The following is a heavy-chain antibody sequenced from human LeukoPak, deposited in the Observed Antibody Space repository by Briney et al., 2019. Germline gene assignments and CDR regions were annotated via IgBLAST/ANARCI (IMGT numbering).Heavy chain of an antibody. CDR2: IDGDGCST. D-gene: IGHD3-16*02. V-gene: IGHV3-74*01. CDR1: GFSFSSYW. Sequence: PGGSLRLSCAASGFSFSSYWMHWVRQAPGKGLVWVSRIDGDGCSTTYADSVKGRFTISRDNAKNTLYLQMNSLRAEDTAVYYCARDFRYSPDYWGQGTLVTVSS. CDR3: ARDFRYSPDY. J-gene: IGHJ4*02.